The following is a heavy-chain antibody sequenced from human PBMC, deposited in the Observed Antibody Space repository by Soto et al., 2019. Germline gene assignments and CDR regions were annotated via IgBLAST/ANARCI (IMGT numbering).Heavy chain of an antibody. CDR1: GFTFSSYG. CDR2: ISYDGSNK. CDR3: AKSQGDYYYGMDV. J-gene: IGHJ6*02. Sequence: GGSLRLSCAASGFTFSSYGMHWARQAPGKGLEWVAVISYDGSNKYYADSVKGRFTISRDNSKNTLYLQMNSLRAEDTAVYYCAKSQGDYYYGMDVWGQGTTVTVSS. V-gene: IGHV3-30*18.